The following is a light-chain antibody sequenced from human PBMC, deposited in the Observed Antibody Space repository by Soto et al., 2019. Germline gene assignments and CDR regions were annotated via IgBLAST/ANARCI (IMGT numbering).Light chain of an antibody. CDR1: QSVSSY. Sequence: EIVLTQSPATLSLSPGERATLSCRASQSVSSYLAWYQQRPGQAPRLLIYGASTRATGIPDRFSGSGSGTDFTLTISRLEPEDFAVYFCQQYHSSPWTFGQGTKVDI. J-gene: IGKJ1*01. V-gene: IGKV3-20*01. CDR3: QQYHSSPWT. CDR2: GAS.